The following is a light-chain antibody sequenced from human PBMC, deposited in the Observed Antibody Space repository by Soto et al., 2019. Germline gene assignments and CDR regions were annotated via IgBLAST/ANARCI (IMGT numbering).Light chain of an antibody. V-gene: IGKV3-20*01. Sequence: EIVLTQSPGTLSLSPGERATLSCRASQSVTTNQLAWFQQKPGQAPRLLIYDASGRATGIPDRFSGSGSGTDFTLTISRLEPEDFAVYYCRQYGSSFLTFGQGTKLEIK. J-gene: IGKJ2*01. CDR3: RQYGSSFLT. CDR1: QSVTTNQ. CDR2: DAS.